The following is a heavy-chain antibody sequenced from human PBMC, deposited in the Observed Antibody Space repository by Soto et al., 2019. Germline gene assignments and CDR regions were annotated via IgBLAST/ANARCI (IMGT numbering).Heavy chain of an antibody. Sequence: SETLSLTCAVSGGSISSGGYSWSWIRQPPGKGLEWIGYIHHSGSTNYNPSLKSRVSMSVDTSKNQFSLRLISVTAADTAKYFCAREGNLGRWLQPLDFWGQGTLVTVSS. D-gene: IGHD5-12*01. V-gene: IGHV4-61*08. CDR1: GGSISSGGYS. J-gene: IGHJ4*02. CDR2: IHHSGST. CDR3: AREGNLGRWLQPLDF.